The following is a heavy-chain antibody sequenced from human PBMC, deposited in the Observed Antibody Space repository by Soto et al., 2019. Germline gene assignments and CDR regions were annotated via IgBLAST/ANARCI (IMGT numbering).Heavy chain of an antibody. CDR1: GGSISSGGYS. D-gene: IGHD6-19*01. CDR3: ARAGGLGAVAVDY. Sequence: QLQLQESGSGLVKPSQTLSLTCAVSGGSISSGGYSWSWIRQPPGKGLGWIGYIYHSGSTYYNPSLKSRVTISVDRSKTQFSRKLSSVTAADTAVYYCARAGGLGAVAVDYWGQGTLVTVSS. CDR2: IYHSGST. J-gene: IGHJ4*02. V-gene: IGHV4-30-2*01.